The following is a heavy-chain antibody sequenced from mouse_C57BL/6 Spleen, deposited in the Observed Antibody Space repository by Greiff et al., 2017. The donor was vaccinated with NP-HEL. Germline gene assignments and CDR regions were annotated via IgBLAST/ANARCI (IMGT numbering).Heavy chain of an antibody. D-gene: IGHD1-1*01. CDR2: INPSNGGT. CDR1: GYTFTSYW. CDR3: ARSAYYGSLYYAMDY. J-gene: IGHJ4*01. V-gene: IGHV1-53*01. Sequence: QVHVKQPGTELVKPGASVKLSCKASGYTFTSYWMHWVKQRPGQGLEWIGNINPSNGGTNYNEKFKSKATLTVDKSSSTAYMQLSSLTSEDSAVYYCARSAYYGSLYYAMDYWGQGTSVTVSS.